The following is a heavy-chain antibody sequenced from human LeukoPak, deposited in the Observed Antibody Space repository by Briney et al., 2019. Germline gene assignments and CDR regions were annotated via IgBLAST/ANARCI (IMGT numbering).Heavy chain of an antibody. Sequence: SETLSLTCTVSGGSISISNYYWGWIRQPPGKGLEWIGTFYYSGSTYYNPSLKSRVTVSVDTSRTQFSLRLSSVTAADTALHYCATWANLNLNWGQGTLVTVSS. CDR3: ATWANLNLN. CDR1: GGSISISNYY. CDR2: FYYSGST. V-gene: IGHV4-39*01. D-gene: IGHD1-14*01. J-gene: IGHJ4*02.